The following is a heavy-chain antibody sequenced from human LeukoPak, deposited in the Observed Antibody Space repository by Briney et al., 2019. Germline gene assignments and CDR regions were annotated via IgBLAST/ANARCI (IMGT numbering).Heavy chain of an antibody. CDR1: GYTFTGYY. Sequence: GASVKVSCKASGYTFTGYYMHWVRQASGQGLERMGWLNPNSGGTNYAQKFQGRVTMTRDTSISTAYMELSRLRSDDTAVYYCATHYYDILTGYSGLWGQGTLVTVSS. CDR2: LNPNSGGT. V-gene: IGHV1-2*02. J-gene: IGHJ4*02. D-gene: IGHD3-9*01. CDR3: ATHYYDILTGYSGL.